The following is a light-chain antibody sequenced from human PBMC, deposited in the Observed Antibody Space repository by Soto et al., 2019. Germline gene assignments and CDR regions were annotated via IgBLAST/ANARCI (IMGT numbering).Light chain of an antibody. CDR2: DAA. J-gene: IGKJ4*01. CDR1: QDISDN. Sequence: DIEMTQSPSSLSVSVGDRATITCQASQDISDNLKCLQQKPANAPKRLIHDAANLETGGPSRFCGSRFGTDFTFPIITLQPEDSATDHCQQYDSFPLTFGGGTKVDIK. CDR3: QQYDSFPLT. V-gene: IGKV1-33*01.